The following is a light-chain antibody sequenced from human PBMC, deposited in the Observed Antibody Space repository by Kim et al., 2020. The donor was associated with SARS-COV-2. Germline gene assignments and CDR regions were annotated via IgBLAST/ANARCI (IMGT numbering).Light chain of an antibody. Sequence: SPSFLSASVGDRVTITCRASQGISSYLAWYQQKPGKAPKLLIYAASTLQSGVPSRFSGSGSGTEFTLTISSLQPEDFATYCYPFTFGPGTKVDIK. CDR2: AAS. V-gene: IGKV1-9*01. CDR3: PFT. J-gene: IGKJ3*01. CDR1: QGISSY.